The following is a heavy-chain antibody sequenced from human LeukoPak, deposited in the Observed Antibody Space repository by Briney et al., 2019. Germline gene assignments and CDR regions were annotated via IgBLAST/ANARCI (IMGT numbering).Heavy chain of an antibody. Sequence: SETLSLTCTVSGASISQYYWSWIRQTPEKGLEWMGHIHTSGAGTYYPSLKSRLTMSIDTSRNQLSLKLTSETAADTAVYFCARLGSYHDFWGQGALVTVSS. J-gene: IGHJ4*02. CDR3: ARLGSYHDF. CDR1: GASISQYY. D-gene: IGHD1-26*01. V-gene: IGHV4-4*09. CDR2: IHTSGAG.